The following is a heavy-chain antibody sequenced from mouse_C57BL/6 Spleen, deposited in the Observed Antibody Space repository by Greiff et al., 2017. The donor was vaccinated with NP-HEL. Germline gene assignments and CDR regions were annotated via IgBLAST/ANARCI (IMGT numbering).Heavy chain of an antibody. V-gene: IGHV1-81*01. CDR2: IYPRSGNT. CDR1: GYTFTSYG. J-gene: IGHJ4*01. Sequence: VKLMESGAELARPGASVKLSCKASGYTFTSYGISWVKQRTGQGLEWIGEIYPRSGNTYYNEKFKGKATLTADKSSSTAYMELRSLTSEDSAVYFCARRMITTGYYYAMDYWGQGTSVTVSS. D-gene: IGHD2-4*01. CDR3: ARRMITTGYYYAMDY.